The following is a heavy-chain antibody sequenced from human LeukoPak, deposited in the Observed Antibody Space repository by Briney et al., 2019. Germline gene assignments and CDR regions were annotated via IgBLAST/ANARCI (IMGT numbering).Heavy chain of an antibody. CDR3: ARHFVTTVTGRYWFDP. J-gene: IGHJ5*02. V-gene: IGHV4-39*01. CDR2: IYYSGST. Sequence: SETRSLPCIVPGASISIISNYWGWIRHPPGKGLEGIGSIYYSGSTYYNPSLKSRVTISVDTSKNQFSLKLSSVTAADTAVYYCARHFVTTVTGRYWFDPWGQGTLVTVSS. D-gene: IGHD4-17*01. CDR1: GASISIISNY.